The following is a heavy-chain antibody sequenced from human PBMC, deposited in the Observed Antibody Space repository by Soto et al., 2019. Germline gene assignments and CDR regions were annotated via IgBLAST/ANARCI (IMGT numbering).Heavy chain of an antibody. V-gene: IGHV3-7*01. Sequence: GGSLRLSCAASGFTFSRNWMAWVRQATGKGLKWVANIKGDGSEKNYVDSAKGRFTISRDNAKNSLYLQMNSLRAEDTAVYYCARQGGNAYYDFWSGYPLYNWFDPWGQGTLVTVSS. J-gene: IGHJ5*02. CDR3: ARQGGNAYYDFWSGYPLYNWFDP. CDR1: GFTFSRNW. D-gene: IGHD3-3*01. CDR2: IKGDGSEK.